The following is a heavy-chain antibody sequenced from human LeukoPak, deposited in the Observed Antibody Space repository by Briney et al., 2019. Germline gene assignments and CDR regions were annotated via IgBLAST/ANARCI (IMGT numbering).Heavy chain of an antibody. Sequence: GGSLRLSCAHSGVTFNTLNMNWVRQAPGAGLKWVSYTTSGVEYIYYADTVTAGFATSRDNAKNSLSLELNSLRVEDTAVYYCARGHYDVLAASYKWTPDYWGQGTLVTVSS. CDR1: GVTFNTLN. CDR2: TTSGVEYI. D-gene: IGHD3-9*01. V-gene: IGHV3-21*05. CDR3: ARGHYDVLAASYKWTPDY. J-gene: IGHJ4*02.